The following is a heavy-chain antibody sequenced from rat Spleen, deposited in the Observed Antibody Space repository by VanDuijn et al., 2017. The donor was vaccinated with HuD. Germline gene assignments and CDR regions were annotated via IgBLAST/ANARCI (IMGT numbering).Heavy chain of an antibody. J-gene: IGHJ2*01. CDR3: TRWDY. V-gene: IGHV2S63*01. CDR2: MWNGGST. Sequence: VQLKESGPGLVQPSQTLSLTCTVSGFSLTDYSVHWVRQPPGKGLEWMGVMWNGGSTAYNSALKSRLSISRDTSKSQVFLKMNSLQTDDTAIYFCTRWDYWGQGVMVTVSS. CDR1: GFSLTDYS.